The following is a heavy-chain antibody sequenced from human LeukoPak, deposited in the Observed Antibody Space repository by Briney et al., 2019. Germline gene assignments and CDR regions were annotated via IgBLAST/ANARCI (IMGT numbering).Heavy chain of an antibody. CDR1: GGTFSSYA. Sequence: SVKVSCKASGGTFSSYAISWVRQAPGQGLEWMGRIIPILGIANYAQKFQGRITITADKSTSTAYMELSSLRSEDTAVYYCARLSITMIGNAFDIWGQGTMVTVSS. CDR3: ARLSITMIGNAFDI. J-gene: IGHJ3*02. D-gene: IGHD3-22*01. CDR2: IIPILGIA. V-gene: IGHV1-69*04.